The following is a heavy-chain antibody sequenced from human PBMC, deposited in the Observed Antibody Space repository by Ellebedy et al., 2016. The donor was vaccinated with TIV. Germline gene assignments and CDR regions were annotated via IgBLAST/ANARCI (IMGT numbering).Heavy chain of an antibody. V-gene: IGHV3-7*03. CDR2: IKQDGSEK. Sequence: GESLKISCAASGFTFSSYWMSWVRQAPGKGLEWVANIKQDGSEKYYVDSVKGRFTISRDNAKNSLYLQMNSLKASDTAMYYCARNFGDYLDYWGQGTLVTVSS. CDR1: GFTFSSYW. D-gene: IGHD4-17*01. CDR3: ARNFGDYLDY. J-gene: IGHJ4*02.